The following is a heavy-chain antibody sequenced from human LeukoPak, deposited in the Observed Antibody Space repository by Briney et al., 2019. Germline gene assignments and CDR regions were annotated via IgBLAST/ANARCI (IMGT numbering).Heavy chain of an antibody. J-gene: IGHJ4*02. Sequence: SVKVSCKASGGTFSSYAIIWVRQAPGQGLEWMGGIIPIFGTANYAQKFQGRVTITTDESTSTAYMELSSLRSEDTAVYYCAREGAIAAAGARFDYWGQGTLVTVSS. V-gene: IGHV1-69*05. CDR2: IIPIFGTA. CDR3: AREGAIAAAGARFDY. CDR1: GGTFSSYA. D-gene: IGHD6-13*01.